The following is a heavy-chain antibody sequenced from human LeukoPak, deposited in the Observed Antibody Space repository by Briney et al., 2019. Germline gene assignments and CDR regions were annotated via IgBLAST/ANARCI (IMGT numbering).Heavy chain of an antibody. Sequence: PGGSLSLSRAASGLTPSTYDMRSVRQAPGEGLEWVSGIGKGGDTYYVGSVKGRFTISRENAKNSLYLQMNSLRSGDTAVYYCARGGYSGFDVWGQGTVVTVPS. D-gene: IGHD5-12*01. J-gene: IGHJ3*01. CDR1: GLTPSTYD. CDR3: ARGGYSGFDV. CDR2: IGKGGDT. V-gene: IGHV3-13*04.